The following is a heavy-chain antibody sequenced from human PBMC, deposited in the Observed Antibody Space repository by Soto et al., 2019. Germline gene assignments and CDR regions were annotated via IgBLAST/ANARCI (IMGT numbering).Heavy chain of an antibody. V-gene: IGHV4-59*01. Sequence: SETLSLTCTASGGSISSYYWSWIRQPPGKGLEWIGYIYYSGSTNYNPSLKSRVTISVDTSKNQFSLKLSSVTAADTAVYYCARDLIVATLTKDYYYYYYGMAVWAQGTTDTVS. CDR3: ARDLIVATLTKDYYYYYYGMAV. J-gene: IGHJ6*02. D-gene: IGHD5-12*01. CDR1: GGSISSYY. CDR2: IYYSGST.